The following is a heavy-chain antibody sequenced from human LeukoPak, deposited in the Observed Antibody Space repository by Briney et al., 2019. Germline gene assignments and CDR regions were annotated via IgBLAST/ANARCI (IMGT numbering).Heavy chain of an antibody. D-gene: IGHD3-22*01. Sequence: PGGSLRLSCAASGFTFSSYAMSWARHAPGKGLEWVSAISGSGGSTYYADSVKGRFTISRDNSKNTLYLQMNSLRAEDTAVYYCATLKGKYYCDSSGNGYWGQGTLVTVSS. CDR3: ATLKGKYYCDSSGNGY. CDR1: GFTFSSYA. J-gene: IGHJ4*02. CDR2: ISGSGGST. V-gene: IGHV3-23*01.